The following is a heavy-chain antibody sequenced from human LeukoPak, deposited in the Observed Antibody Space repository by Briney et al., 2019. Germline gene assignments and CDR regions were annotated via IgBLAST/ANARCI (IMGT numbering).Heavy chain of an antibody. Sequence: AWALRISCAASGFTFSSYAMSWVRQAPGKGLEWVSAISGSGGSTYYADSVKGRFTISRDNSKNTLYLQMKSLRAEDTAVHYCAKGEYYYGSGSYYYYYGMDVWGQGTTVTVSS. CDR3: AKGEYYYGSGSYYYYYGMDV. CDR2: ISGSGGST. CDR1: GFTFSSYA. J-gene: IGHJ6*02. D-gene: IGHD3-10*01. V-gene: IGHV3-23*01.